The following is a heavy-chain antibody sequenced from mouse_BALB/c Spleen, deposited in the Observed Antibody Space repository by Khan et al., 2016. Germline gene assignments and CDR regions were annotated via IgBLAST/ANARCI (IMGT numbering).Heavy chain of an antibody. CDR1: GFNIKDTY. J-gene: IGHJ3*01. D-gene: IGHD2-4*01. CDR2: IDPANGNT. Sequence: EVQLQESGAELVKPGASVKLSCTASGFNIKDTYMHWVKQRPEQGLEWIGRIDPANGNTKYDPKFQGKATITADTSSNTAYLQLSSLTSEDTAVYYCARSPYDYDVGFTYWGQGTLVNVSA. CDR3: ARSPYDYDVGFTY. V-gene: IGHV14-3*02.